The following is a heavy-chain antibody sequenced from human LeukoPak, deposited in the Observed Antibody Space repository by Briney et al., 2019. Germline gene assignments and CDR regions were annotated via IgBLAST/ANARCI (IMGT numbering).Heavy chain of an antibody. D-gene: IGHD5-18*01. CDR3: ATGGSRNGHWKY. Sequence: GGSLRLSCTASGFPFSDFYMAWIRQPPGKGLEYISYLSSGGTTISYADSVRGRFTISRDNAENVLYLEMNSLRDDDTAVYYCATGGSRNGHWKYWGQGTLVTVSS. CDR2: LSSGGTTI. J-gene: IGHJ4*02. CDR1: GFPFSDFY. V-gene: IGHV3-11*04.